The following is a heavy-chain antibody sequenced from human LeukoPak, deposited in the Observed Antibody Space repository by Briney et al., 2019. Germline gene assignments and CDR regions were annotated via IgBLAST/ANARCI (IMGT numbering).Heavy chain of an antibody. CDR1: GFTFSSYW. CDR3: ARDLSDYYDFWSGRNYFDY. J-gene: IGHJ4*02. Sequence: TGGSLRLSCAASGFTFSSYWMHWVRHAPGKGLVWVSRINSDGSSTSYADSVKGRFTISRDSAKNTLYLQMNSLRAEDTAVYYCARDLSDYYDFWSGRNYFDYWGQGTLVTVSS. V-gene: IGHV3-74*01. D-gene: IGHD3-3*01. CDR2: INSDGSST.